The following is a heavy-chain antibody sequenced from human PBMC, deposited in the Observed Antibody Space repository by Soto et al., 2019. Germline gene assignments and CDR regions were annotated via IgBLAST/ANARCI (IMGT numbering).Heavy chain of an antibody. Sequence: QVQLVESGGSVVQPGRSLRLSCAASGFTFSSYAMHWVRQAPGKGLEWVAVISYDGSNKYYADSVKGRFTISRDNSKNTLYLQMNSLRAEDTAVYYCARDVSSSSRYYYYGMDVWGQGTTVTVSS. V-gene: IGHV3-30-3*01. CDR2: ISYDGSNK. J-gene: IGHJ6*02. CDR3: ARDVSSSSRYYYYGMDV. CDR1: GFTFSSYA. D-gene: IGHD6-6*01.